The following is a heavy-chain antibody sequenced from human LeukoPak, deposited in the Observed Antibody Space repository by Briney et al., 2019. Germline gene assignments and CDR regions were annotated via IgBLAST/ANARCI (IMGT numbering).Heavy chain of an antibody. CDR3: ARTYSSSSYSPFDY. D-gene: IGHD6-13*01. V-gene: IGHV3-53*01. CDR2: IYYGGST. J-gene: IGHJ4*02. CDR1: GFTFSTSA. Sequence: GGSLRLSCAASGFTFSTSAMNWVRQAPGKGLEWVSVIYYGGSTYYADSVKGRFTISRDNSKNTLYLQMNSLRAEDTAVYYCARTYSSSSYSPFDYWGQGTLVTVSS.